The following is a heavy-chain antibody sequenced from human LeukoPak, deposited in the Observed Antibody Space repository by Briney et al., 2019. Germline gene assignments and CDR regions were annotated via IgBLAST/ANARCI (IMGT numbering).Heavy chain of an antibody. J-gene: IGHJ4*02. Sequence: ASVKVSCKASGYTFTNYGINWLRQAPGQGLEWMGWFSAYNGNTNYAQRLQGRVTMTTDTSTSTAYMELRSLRSDDTAVYYCARDSLGSMEYWGQGTLVTVSS. CDR3: ARDSLGSMEY. CDR2: FSAYNGNT. D-gene: IGHD3-16*01. V-gene: IGHV1-18*01. CDR1: GYTFTNYG.